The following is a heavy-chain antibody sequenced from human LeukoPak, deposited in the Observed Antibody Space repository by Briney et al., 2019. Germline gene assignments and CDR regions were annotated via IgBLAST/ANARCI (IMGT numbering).Heavy chain of an antibody. CDR2: ISWNSDSI. V-gene: IGHV3-9*01. J-gene: IGHJ4*02. CDR1: GFTFDDYA. D-gene: IGHD3-22*01. CDR3: AKDRRNYYDSSGYPDY. Sequence: GRSLRLSCAASGFTFDDYAMHWVRQAPGKGLEWVSGISWNSDSIGYADSVKGRFTISRDNAKNSLYLQMNSLRAEDTALYYCAKDRRNYYDSSGYPDYWGQGTLVTVSS.